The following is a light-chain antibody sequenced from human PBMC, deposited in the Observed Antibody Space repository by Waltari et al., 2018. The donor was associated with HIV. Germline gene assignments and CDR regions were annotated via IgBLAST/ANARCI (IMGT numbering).Light chain of an antibody. J-gene: IGLJ2*01. Sequence: QSALTQPASVSGSPGQSITISCTGTSSDVGRYNLVSRYQQHPGKAPKLMIYEVSKRPSGVSNRFSGSKSGNTASLTISGLQAEDEADYYCCSYAGSSTFKVFGGGTKLTVL. CDR3: CSYAGSSTFKV. CDR2: EVS. V-gene: IGLV2-23*02. CDR1: SSDVGRYNL.